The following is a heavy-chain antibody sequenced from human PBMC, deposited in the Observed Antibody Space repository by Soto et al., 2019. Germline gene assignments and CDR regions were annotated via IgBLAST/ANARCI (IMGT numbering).Heavy chain of an antibody. D-gene: IGHD6-19*01. J-gene: IGHJ4*02. CDR3: ARHSGQWLVLGTVDY. CDR1: GYMFTTNA. CDR2: INPANGKT. V-gene: IGHV1-3*01. Sequence: QVQLVQSGAEVKKPGASVKVSCKASGYMFTTNAIHWVRQAPGHRLEWMAWINPANGKTKSSQKYQGRVTFTRDISATTAYMELTSLTPEDTAVYYCARHSGQWLVLGTVDYWGQGTLVTVSS.